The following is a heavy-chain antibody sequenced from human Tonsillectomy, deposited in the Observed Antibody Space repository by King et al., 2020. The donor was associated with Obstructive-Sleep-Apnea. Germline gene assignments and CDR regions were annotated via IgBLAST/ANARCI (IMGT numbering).Heavy chain of an antibody. Sequence: VQLVESGGGVVQPGGSLRLSCAASGFTFSSFGMHWVRQAPGKGLEWVTFIRYDGSQKYYADSVKGRFTVSRDNSNYTLSLQMTSRGAEDTAVYYCAKDLTAVRPRDYWGQGTRVTVSS. CDR1: GFTFSSFG. CDR3: AKDLTAVRPRDY. J-gene: IGHJ4*02. D-gene: IGHD2-2*02. CDR2: IRYDGSQK. V-gene: IGHV3-30*02.